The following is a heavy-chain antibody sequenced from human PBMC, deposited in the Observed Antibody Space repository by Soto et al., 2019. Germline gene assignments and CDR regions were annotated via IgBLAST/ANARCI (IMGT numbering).Heavy chain of an antibody. CDR1: GFTFNNYA. Sequence: EVQLLESGGGLVQLGGSLRLSCAAFGFTFNNYAMTWVRQAPGKGLEWVSSTGGTGGTRYYAGSVQGRFTISRDNSRDTLYLEMNVLRADDTTVYYCAREGGNWKIYNFYYGLDVWGQWTRVTVSS. D-gene: IGHD1-1*01. CDR3: AREGGNWKIYNFYYGLDV. J-gene: IGHJ6*02. CDR2: TGGTGGTR. V-gene: IGHV3-23*01.